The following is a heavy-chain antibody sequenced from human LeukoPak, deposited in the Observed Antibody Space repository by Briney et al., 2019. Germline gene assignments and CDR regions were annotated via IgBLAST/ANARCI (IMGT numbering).Heavy chain of an antibody. CDR2: ISSGSSTI. CDR1: GFTFSSSA. CDR3: ARESPGGGAGAFDI. Sequence: GGSLRLSCAASGFTFSSSAMNWVRQAPGKGLEWVSYISSGSSTIHYADSVKGRFTISRDNAKNSMYLQMNSLRAEDTAVYYCARESPGGGAGAFDIWGQGTMVTVSS. V-gene: IGHV3-48*01. J-gene: IGHJ3*02. D-gene: IGHD1-26*01.